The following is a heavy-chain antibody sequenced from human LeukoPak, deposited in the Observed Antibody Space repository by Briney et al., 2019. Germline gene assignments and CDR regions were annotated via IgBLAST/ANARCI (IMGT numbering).Heavy chain of an antibody. J-gene: IGHJ4*02. D-gene: IGHD3-22*01. CDR1: GFTFDDYA. Sequence: PGGSLRLSCAASGFTFDDYAMHWVRQAPGKGLEWVSGISWNSGSIGYADSVKGRFTISRDNAKNSLYLQMNSLRAEDTALYYCAKAGNYYYDSSGYFAYWGQGTPVTVSS. CDR3: AKAGNYYYDSSGYFAY. CDR2: ISWNSGSI. V-gene: IGHV3-9*01.